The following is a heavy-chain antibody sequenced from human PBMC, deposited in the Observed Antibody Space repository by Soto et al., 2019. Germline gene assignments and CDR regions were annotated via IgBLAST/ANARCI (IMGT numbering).Heavy chain of an antibody. Sequence: EVQLAETGGGLIQPGGSLRLSCAASGFTVSDNYMSWVRQASGKGLEWVSVIYSNGATYYADSVKGRFAISRDNSRNTLYLQMNSLRAEDTAVYFCARDRGTGTSSSGFFGMDVWGQGTTVTVSS. CDR2: IYSNGAT. V-gene: IGHV3-53*02. CDR3: ARDRGTGTSSSGFFGMDV. J-gene: IGHJ6*02. D-gene: IGHD6-6*01. CDR1: GFTVSDNY.